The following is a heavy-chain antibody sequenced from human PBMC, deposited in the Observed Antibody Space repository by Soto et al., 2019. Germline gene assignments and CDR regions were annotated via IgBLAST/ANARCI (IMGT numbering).Heavy chain of an antibody. CDR2: ISYDGSNK. CDR1: GFTFSSYG. CDR3: AKGQIRGSRGWQPNWFDP. D-gene: IGHD6-19*01. V-gene: IGHV3-30*18. Sequence: QVQLVESGGGVVQPGRSLRLSCAASGFTFSSYGMHWVRQAPGKGLEWVAVISYDGSNKYYADSVKGRFTISRDNSKNTLYLQMNSLRAEDTAVYYCAKGQIRGSRGWQPNWFDPWGQGTLVTVST. J-gene: IGHJ5*02.